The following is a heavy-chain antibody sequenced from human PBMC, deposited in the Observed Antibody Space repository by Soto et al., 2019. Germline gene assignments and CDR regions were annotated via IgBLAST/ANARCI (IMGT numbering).Heavy chain of an antibody. Sequence: EVQLVESGGGLVKPGGSLRLSCAASGFTFSSYSMNWVRQAPGKGLEWVSSISSSTSYMYYADSVKGRFTISRDNARNALYLQMNSLRAEDTAVYYCARFRRDGYHVDYWGQGTLVTVSS. D-gene: IGHD5-12*01. CDR1: GFTFSSYS. CDR3: ARFRRDGYHVDY. V-gene: IGHV3-21*01. J-gene: IGHJ4*02. CDR2: ISSSTSYM.